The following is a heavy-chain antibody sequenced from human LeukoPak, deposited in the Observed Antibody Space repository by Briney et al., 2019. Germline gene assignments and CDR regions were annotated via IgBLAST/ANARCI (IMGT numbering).Heavy chain of an antibody. CDR2: IYSGGST. V-gene: IGHV3-66*02. CDR3: ARLAATGSGY. J-gene: IGHJ4*02. D-gene: IGHD6-13*01. Sequence: GGSLRLSCAASGFTVSSNSMSWARQAPGKGLEWVSVIYSGGSTYYADSFKGRFTISKDNSKNTLYLQMNSLRAEDTAVYYCARLAATGSGYWGQGTLVTVSS. CDR1: GFTVSSNS.